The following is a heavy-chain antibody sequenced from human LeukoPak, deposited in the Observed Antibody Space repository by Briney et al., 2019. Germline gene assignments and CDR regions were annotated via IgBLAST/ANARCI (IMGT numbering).Heavy chain of an antibody. CDR3: AKDLGYCSGGSCYEIDY. CDR2: ISYDGSNK. D-gene: IGHD2-15*01. CDR1: GFTFSSYG. J-gene: IGHJ4*02. Sequence: PGGSLRLSCAASGFTFSSYGMHWVRQAPGKGLEWVAVISYDGSNKYYADSVKGRFTISRDNSKNTLYLQMNSLRAEDTAVYYCAKDLGYCSGGSCYEIDYWGQGTLVTVSS. V-gene: IGHV3-30*18.